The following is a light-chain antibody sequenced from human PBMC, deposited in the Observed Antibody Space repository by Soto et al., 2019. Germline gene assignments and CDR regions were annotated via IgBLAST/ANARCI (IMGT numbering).Light chain of an antibody. CDR3: QQYNNWPRT. Sequence: EIVLTHSPATLSLSPWEIAILSCRASQSVSTFLAWFQQKPGQPPRLLIYNASNRTTGIPARFSGSGSGTDFTLTISSLEPEDFAVYYCQQYNNWPRTFGQGTKVDNK. J-gene: IGKJ1*01. CDR2: NAS. CDR1: QSVSTF. V-gene: IGKV3-11*01.